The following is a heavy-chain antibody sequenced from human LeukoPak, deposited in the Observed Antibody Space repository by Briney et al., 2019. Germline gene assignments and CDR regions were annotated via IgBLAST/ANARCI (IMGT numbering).Heavy chain of an antibody. Sequence: GRSLRPSCTASGFTFNKYGMHWVRQAPGKGLERVAVIWYDGSNKYYADSVQGRFTISRDNSKNTLYLQMNSLRAEDTAVYYCARGVRYSSGYFDYWDQGTLVTVSS. D-gene: IGHD6-19*01. J-gene: IGHJ4*02. CDR2: IWYDGSNK. V-gene: IGHV3-33*01. CDR3: ARGVRYSSGYFDY. CDR1: GFTFNKYG.